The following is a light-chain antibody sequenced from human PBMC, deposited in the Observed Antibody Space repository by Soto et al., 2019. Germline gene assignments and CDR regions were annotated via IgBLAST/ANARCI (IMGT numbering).Light chain of an antibody. Sequence: QSVVTQPPSTSGTPGQRVTISCSGSSTNIGNNHVYWYQQLPGTAPKLLIYRNNQRPSGVPDRFSGSKSGTSASLAISGLRSEDEADYYCAVWDDRLSGWVFGGGTKLTVL. J-gene: IGLJ3*02. CDR1: STNIGNNH. V-gene: IGLV1-47*01. CDR3: AVWDDRLSGWV. CDR2: RNN.